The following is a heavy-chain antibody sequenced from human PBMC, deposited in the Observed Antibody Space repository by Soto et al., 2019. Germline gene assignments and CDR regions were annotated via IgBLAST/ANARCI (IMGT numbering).Heavy chain of an antibody. J-gene: IGHJ6*02. CDR1: GDTFISYA. CDR2: LIPIFDTP. Sequence: QVQLVQSGAEVKKRESSVKVSCKASGDTFISYAISWVRQAPGQGPEWMGGLIPIFDTPKYAQKFQGRVTITADESTSTAYMELSSLKFEDTAVYYCARALGERRFGAMDVWGQGTTVTVSS. CDR3: ARALGERRFGAMDV. D-gene: IGHD3-10*01. V-gene: IGHV1-69*01.